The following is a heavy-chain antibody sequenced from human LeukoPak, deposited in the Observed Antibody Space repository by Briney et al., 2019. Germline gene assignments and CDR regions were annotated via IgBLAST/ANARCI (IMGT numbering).Heavy chain of an antibody. V-gene: IGHV4-4*02. Sequence: SETLSLTCAVSGGSISSSNWWSWVRQPPGKGLEWIGEIYHSGSTNYNPSLKSRVTISVDKSKNQFSLKLTSVTPADTAVYYCAGDLTTVTTFAIWGQGTMVTVSS. CDR1: GGSISSSNW. J-gene: IGHJ3*02. CDR2: IYHSGST. D-gene: IGHD4-17*01. CDR3: AGDLTTVTTFAI.